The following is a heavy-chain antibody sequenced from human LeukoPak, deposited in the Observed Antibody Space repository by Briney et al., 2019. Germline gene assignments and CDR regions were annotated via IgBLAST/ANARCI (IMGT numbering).Heavy chain of an antibody. D-gene: IGHD6-13*01. CDR2: TYYRSKWYS. V-gene: IGHV6-1*01. CDR1: GDSVSSNSAA. CDR3: AGDRVSSWYGYYYGMDV. J-gene: IGHJ6*02. Sequence: SQTLSLTCAISGDSVSSNSAAWNWIRQSPSRGLEWLGRTYYRSKWYSDYAVSVKSRITINPDTSKNQFSLQLNSVTPEDTAVYYCAGDRVSSWYGYYYGMDVWGQGTTVTVSS.